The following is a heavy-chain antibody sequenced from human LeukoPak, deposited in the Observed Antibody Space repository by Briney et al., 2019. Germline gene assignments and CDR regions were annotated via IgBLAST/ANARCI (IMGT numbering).Heavy chain of an antibody. J-gene: IGHJ4*02. CDR2: ITSSSSTI. CDR3: ASGYSSSHYRYYFDY. D-gene: IGHD6-13*01. CDR1: GFTFRSYS. Sequence: GGPLSLSCAASGFTFRSYSMNWDRQAPGKGLEWVSYITSSSSTIYYAHSVKGRFTMSRDNAKNSLYLQMNRLRDEDTAVYYCASGYSSSHYRYYFDYWGQGTLVTVSS. V-gene: IGHV3-48*02.